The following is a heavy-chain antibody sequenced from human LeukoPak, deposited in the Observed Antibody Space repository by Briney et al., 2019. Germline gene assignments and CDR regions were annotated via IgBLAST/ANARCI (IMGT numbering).Heavy chain of an antibody. J-gene: IGHJ4*02. V-gene: IGHV4-38-2*02. D-gene: IGHD3-22*01. CDR1: GYSISSGYY. CDR2: IYHTGST. Sequence: SETLSLTCTVSGYSISSGYYWAWIRQPPGKGLEWIGNIYHTGSTYYNPSLKSRVTISVDTSKNQFSLKLSSVTAADTAVYYCARGLYYYDSSGYDYWGQGTLVTVSS. CDR3: ARGLYYYDSSGYDY.